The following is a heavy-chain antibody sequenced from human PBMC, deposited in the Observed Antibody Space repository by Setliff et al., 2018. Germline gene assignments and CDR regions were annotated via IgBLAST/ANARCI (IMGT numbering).Heavy chain of an antibody. V-gene: IGHV4-30-4*08. CDR2: IYSSGST. J-gene: IGHJ4*02. CDR3: ARESRYYYDNLGTLDY. CDR1: GGSISSGAYY. Sequence: SETLSLTCTVSGGSISSGAYYWSWIRQPPGKGLEWIGYIYSSGSTYYNPSLKSRVSISVDTSKNQFSLKLSSVTAADTAVYYCARESRYYYDNLGTLDYWGQGTLVTVSS. D-gene: IGHD3-22*01.